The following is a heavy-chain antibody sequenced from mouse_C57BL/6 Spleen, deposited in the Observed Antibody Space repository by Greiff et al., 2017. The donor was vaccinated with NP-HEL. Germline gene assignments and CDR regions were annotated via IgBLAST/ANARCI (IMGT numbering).Heavy chain of an antibody. D-gene: IGHD2-5*01. J-gene: IGHJ4*01. V-gene: IGHV1-80*01. CDR3: ARDESYSNQGYAMDY. Sequence: QVQLQQSGAELVKPGASVKISCKASGYAFSSYWMNWVKQRPGKGLEWIGQIYPGDGDTNYNGKFKGKATLTADKSSSTAYMQLSSLTSEDSAVYFCARDESYSNQGYAMDYWGQGTSVTVSS. CDR2: IYPGDGDT. CDR1: GYAFSSYW.